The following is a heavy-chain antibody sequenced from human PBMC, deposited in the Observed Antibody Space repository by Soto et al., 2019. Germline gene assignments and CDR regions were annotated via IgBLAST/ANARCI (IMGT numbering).Heavy chain of an antibody. CDR3: ARPVEMATNYYYYGMDV. Sequence: GESLKISCKGSGYSFTSYWISWVRQMPGKGLEWMGRIDPSDSYTNYSPSFQGHVTISADKSISTAYLQWSSLKASDTAMYYCARPVEMATNYYYYGMDVWGQGTTVTVSS. CDR2: IDPSDSYT. V-gene: IGHV5-10-1*01. D-gene: IGHD5-12*01. CDR1: GYSFTSYW. J-gene: IGHJ6*02.